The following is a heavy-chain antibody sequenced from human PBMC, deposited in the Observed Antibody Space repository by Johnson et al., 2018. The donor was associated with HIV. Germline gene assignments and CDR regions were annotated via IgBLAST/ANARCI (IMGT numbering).Heavy chain of an antibody. Sequence: MQLVESGGGVVQPGRSLRLSCAASGFTFSSYAMHWVRQAPGKGLEWVAGIADDGSNKYYADSVKGRFTISRDNSKNTLYVQMNSLRPEDTAVYFCARAIEGKWLQPRGFDICGQGTMVTVSS. J-gene: IGHJ3*02. D-gene: IGHD5-24*01. CDR2: IADDGSNK. V-gene: IGHV3-30-3*01. CDR3: ARAIEGKWLQPRGFDI. CDR1: GFTFSSYA.